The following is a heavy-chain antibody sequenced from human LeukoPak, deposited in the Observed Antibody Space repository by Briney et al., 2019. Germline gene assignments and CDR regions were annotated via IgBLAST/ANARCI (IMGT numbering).Heavy chain of an antibody. J-gene: IGHJ6*03. CDR1: GGSISSYY. CDR2: IYYSGST. Sequence: KPSETLSLTCTVSGGSISSYYWSWIRQPPGKGLEWIGYIYYSGSTNYNPSLKSRVTISVDPSKNQFSLKLSSVTAADTAVYYCERIPEAGHLDYYYYNMDVWGKGTTVTVSS. CDR3: ERIPEAGHLDYYYYNMDV. D-gene: IGHD6-19*01. V-gene: IGHV4-59*08.